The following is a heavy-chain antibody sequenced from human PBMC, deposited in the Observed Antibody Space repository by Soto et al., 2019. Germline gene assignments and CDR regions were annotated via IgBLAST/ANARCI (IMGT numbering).Heavy chain of an antibody. J-gene: IGHJ4*02. CDR1: GGSISSGGYS. CDR3: ARGSRYYYGSGSYYHFDY. D-gene: IGHD3-10*01. V-gene: IGHV4-30-2*01. Sequence: TLSLTCAVSGGSISSGGYSWSWIRQPPGKGLEWIGYIYHSGSTYYNPSLKSRVTISVDRSKNQFSLKLSSVTAADTAVYYCARGSRYYYGSGSYYHFDYWGQGTLVTVSS. CDR2: IYHSGST.